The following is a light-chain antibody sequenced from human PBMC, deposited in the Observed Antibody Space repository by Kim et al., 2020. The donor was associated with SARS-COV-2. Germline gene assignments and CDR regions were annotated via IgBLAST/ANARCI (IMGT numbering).Light chain of an antibody. CDR3: NSFTISTTWV. V-gene: IGLV2-14*03. CDR1: NTDVGRYDY. CDR2: DVN. J-gene: IGLJ3*02. Sequence: QSALTQPASVSGSPGQSITISCTGTNTDVGRYDYVSWFQQHPGKAPKLIIYDVNNRPSGISDRFSGSKSGNTASLTISGLQAEDEADYYCNSFTISTTWVFGGGTQLTVL.